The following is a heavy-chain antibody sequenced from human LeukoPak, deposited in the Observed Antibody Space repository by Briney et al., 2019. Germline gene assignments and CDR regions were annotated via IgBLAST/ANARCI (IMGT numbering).Heavy chain of an antibody. CDR3: ARQRIAARPAEFDP. V-gene: IGHV1-46*01. J-gene: IGHJ5*02. D-gene: IGHD6-6*01. Sequence: ASVKVSCKASGYTFTSYYMHWVRQAPGQGLEWMGIINPSGGSTGYAQKLQGRVTMTRDTSTSTVYMELSSLKASDTAMYYCARQRIAARPAEFDPWGQGTLVTVSS. CDR2: INPSGGST. CDR1: GYTFTSYY.